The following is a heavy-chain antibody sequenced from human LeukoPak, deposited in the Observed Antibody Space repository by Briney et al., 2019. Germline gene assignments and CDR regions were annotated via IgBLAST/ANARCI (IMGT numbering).Heavy chain of an antibody. J-gene: IGHJ6*03. CDR1: GFTFSNPS. CDR3: AKGSGYEAHYYYLYMDV. D-gene: IGHD5-12*01. V-gene: IGHV3-15*01. CDR2: INSKTNGGTT. Sequence: GGSLTLSCAASGFTFSNPSMSWVRQAPGKGLESVACINSKTNGGTTDYAAPVKGRFTNSRDDSKNTLYLHGNSLIPEYTAVYHCAKGSGYEAHYYYLYMDVWGKGTTVTISS.